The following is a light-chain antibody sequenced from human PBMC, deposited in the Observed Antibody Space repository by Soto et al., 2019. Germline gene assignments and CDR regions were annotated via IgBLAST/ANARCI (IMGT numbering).Light chain of an antibody. J-gene: IGKJ1*01. CDR2: GAS. CDR1: HGVSYN. CDR3: QQYNDWPRT. Sequence: EIVMTQSPATLSVSPGERAALSCRASHGVSYNLAWYQQKPDQAPRLLIYGASTRATGIPARFSGSGSGTEFTLTISSLQSEDFAVYYCQQYNDWPRTFGQGTKVEIK. V-gene: IGKV3-15*01.